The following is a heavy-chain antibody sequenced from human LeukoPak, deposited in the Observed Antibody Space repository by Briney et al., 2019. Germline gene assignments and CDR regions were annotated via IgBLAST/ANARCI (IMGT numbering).Heavy chain of an antibody. J-gene: IGHJ5*02. CDR3: ARGGYYDILTGYENWFDP. Sequence: SETLSLTCAVSGGSISSGGYSWSWIRQPPGKGLEWIGYIYHSGSTYYNPSLKSRVTISVDRSKNQFSLKLSSVTAADTAVYYCARGGYYDILTGYENWFDPWGQGTLVTVSS. V-gene: IGHV4-30-2*01. CDR2: IYHSGST. D-gene: IGHD3-9*01. CDR1: GGSISSGGYS.